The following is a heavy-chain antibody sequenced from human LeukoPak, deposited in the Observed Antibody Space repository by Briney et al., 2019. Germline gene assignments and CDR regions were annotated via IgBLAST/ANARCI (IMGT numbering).Heavy chain of an antibody. V-gene: IGHV4-34*01. D-gene: IGHD6-13*01. CDR3: ARGGPGYSSSWYGNWFDP. J-gene: IGHJ5*02. CDR2: INHSGST. CDR1: GVSFSGYY. Sequence: MPSETLSLTCAVYGVSFSGYYWSWIRQPPGKGLEWIGEINHSGSTNYNPSLKSRVTISVDTSKNQFSPKLSSVTAADTAVYYCARGGPGYSSSWYGNWFDPWGQGTLVTVSS.